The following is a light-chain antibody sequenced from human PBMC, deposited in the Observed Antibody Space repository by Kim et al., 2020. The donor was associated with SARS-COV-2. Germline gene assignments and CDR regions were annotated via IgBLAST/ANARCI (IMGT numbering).Light chain of an antibody. CDR2: GAS. CDR3: QQYDKWPQT. CDR1: QSVSNN. V-gene: IGKV3-15*01. J-gene: IGKJ1*01. Sequence: VSPGETATLSCRASQSVSNNLAWYQQKRGQAPRLLIYGASTRAIGIPVRFSGSGSGTEFTLTISSLQSEDFAVYHCQQYDKWPQTFGQGTKVDIK.